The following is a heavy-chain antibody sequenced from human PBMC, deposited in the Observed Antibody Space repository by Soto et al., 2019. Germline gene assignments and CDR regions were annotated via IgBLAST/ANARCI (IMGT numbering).Heavy chain of an antibody. V-gene: IGHV1-69*06. Sequence: SVKVSCKASGGTFSSYAISWVRQAPGQGLEWMGGIIPIFGTANYAQKFQGRVTITADKSTSTAYMELSSLRSEDTAVYYCARDHRVDYYYGMDVWGQGTTVTVSS. CDR1: GGTFSSYA. CDR3: ARDHRVDYYYGMDV. CDR2: IIPIFGTA. J-gene: IGHJ6*02. D-gene: IGHD3-3*01.